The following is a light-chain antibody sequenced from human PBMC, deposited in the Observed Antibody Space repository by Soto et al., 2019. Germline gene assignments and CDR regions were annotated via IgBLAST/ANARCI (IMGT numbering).Light chain of an antibody. J-gene: IGKJ4*01. V-gene: IGKV1-5*03. Sequence: DIQMTQAPSTLSGSVGDRVTITCRASQSLSTWLAWYQQKPGKAPKLLIYKASNLEDGVPSRFSGSGSGTEFTITISSLQPDDFATYYCQQYNPYPLTFGGGTTVEIK. CDR2: KAS. CDR1: QSLSTW. CDR3: QQYNPYPLT.